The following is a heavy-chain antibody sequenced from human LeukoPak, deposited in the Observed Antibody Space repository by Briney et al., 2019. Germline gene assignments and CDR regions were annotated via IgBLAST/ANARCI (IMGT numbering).Heavy chain of an antibody. CDR1: GYSISSGYY. D-gene: IGHD6-13*01. J-gene: IGHJ4*02. CDR3: ATAVPGIAAAGNFDY. V-gene: IGHV4-38-2*02. Sequence: SETLSLTCTVSGYSISSGYYWGWIRQPPGKGLEWIGSIYHSGSTYYNPSLKSRVTISVDTSKNQFSLKLSSVTAADTAVYYCATAVPGIAAAGNFDYWGRGTLVTVSS. CDR2: IYHSGST.